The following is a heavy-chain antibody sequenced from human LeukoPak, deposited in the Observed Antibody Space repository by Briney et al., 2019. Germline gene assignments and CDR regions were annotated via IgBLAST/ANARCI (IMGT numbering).Heavy chain of an antibody. CDR1: GYSISSGYY. D-gene: IGHD6-19*01. J-gene: IGHJ4*02. V-gene: IGHV4-38-2*02. Sequence: SETLSLTCAVSGYSISSGYYWGWIRQPPGKGLEWIGSIYHSGSTYYNPSLKSRVTISVDTSKNQSSLKLSSVTAADTAVYYCARDAAGTLSFDYWGQGTLVTVSS. CDR3: ARDAAGTLSFDY. CDR2: IYHSGST.